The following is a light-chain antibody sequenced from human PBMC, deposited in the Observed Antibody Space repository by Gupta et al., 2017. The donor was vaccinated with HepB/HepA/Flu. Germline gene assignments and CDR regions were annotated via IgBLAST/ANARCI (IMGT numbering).Light chain of an antibody. Sequence: QSVLTQPPPVSGAPGPSVTISCTGSSPNIGAGYDVHWYQQLPGTAPKLLIYGNSNRPSGVPDRFSGSKSGTSASLAITGLQAEDEADYYCQSYDSSLSGYVVFGGGTKLTVL. J-gene: IGLJ2*01. CDR3: QSYDSSLSGYVV. CDR2: GNS. CDR1: SPNIGAGYD. V-gene: IGLV1-40*01.